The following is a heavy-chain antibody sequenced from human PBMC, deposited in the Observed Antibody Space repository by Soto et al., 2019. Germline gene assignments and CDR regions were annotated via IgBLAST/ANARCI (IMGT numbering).Heavy chain of an antibody. CDR1: GGSISSSSHY. V-gene: IGHV4-39*02. Sequence: QLQLQESGPGLVKPSETLSLTCIVSGGSISSSSHYWAWIRQTPGKGLEWIASIYYSGNTYYNPSLKSRVTMSVDTSKNHFSLRLSSVAAADTAVYYCVGSFGEPFQFDHWGQGTLVTVSS. CDR2: IYYSGNT. D-gene: IGHD3-10*01. CDR3: VGSFGEPFQFDH. J-gene: IGHJ4*02.